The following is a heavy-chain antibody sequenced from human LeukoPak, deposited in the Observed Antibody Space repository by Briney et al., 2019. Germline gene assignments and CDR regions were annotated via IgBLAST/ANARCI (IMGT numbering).Heavy chain of an antibody. CDR1: GFTFSSYW. V-gene: IGHV3-7*01. CDR2: IKQDESEK. D-gene: IGHD3-16*01. Sequence: GGSRRLSCAASGFTFSSYWMAWVRQVPGQGPEWVANIKQDESEKYYVDSVKGRFTISRDNAKNSLFLQMNSLRVEDTAVYYCARDALGSLDYWGQGTLVTVSS. J-gene: IGHJ4*02. CDR3: ARDALGSLDY.